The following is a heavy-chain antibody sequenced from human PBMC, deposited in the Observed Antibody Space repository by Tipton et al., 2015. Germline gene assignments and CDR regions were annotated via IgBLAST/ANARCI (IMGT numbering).Heavy chain of an antibody. CDR2: IFLPGST. D-gene: IGHD1-26*01. V-gene: IGHV4-61*01. Sequence: TLSLTCSVSGGSVSSGFYYWTWIRQTPAKGLEWIGYIFLPGSTNFNPSLRSRVTISVDTSENQFSLELMSVTAADTGVYFCAMGATTTVDYWGLGTLVTVSS. CDR3: AMGATTTVDY. J-gene: IGHJ4*02. CDR1: GGSVSSGFYY.